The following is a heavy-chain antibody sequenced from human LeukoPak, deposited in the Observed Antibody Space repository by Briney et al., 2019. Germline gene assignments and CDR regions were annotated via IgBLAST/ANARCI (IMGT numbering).Heavy chain of an antibody. CDR2: INPNSGGT. CDR1: GYTFTGYY. V-gene: IGHV1-2*02. D-gene: IGHD3-3*01. CDR3: ASAFWSGYPGTGDAFDI. Sequence: ASVKVSCKASGYTFTGYYMHWVRQAPGQGLEWMGWINPNSGGTNYAQKFQGRVTMTRDTSISTAYMELSRLRSDDTAVYYCASAFWSGYPGTGDAFDIWGQGTMVTVSS. J-gene: IGHJ3*02.